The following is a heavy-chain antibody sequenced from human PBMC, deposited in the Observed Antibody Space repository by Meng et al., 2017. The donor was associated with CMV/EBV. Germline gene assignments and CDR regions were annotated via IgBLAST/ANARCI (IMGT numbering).Heavy chain of an antibody. CDR1: GGSVSSGSYY. Sequence: SETLSLTCTVSGGSVSSGSYYWSWIQQPPGKGLEWIEYTHYSGGTNYNPSLKSRVTISVDTSKNQFSLKLSSVTAADTAVYYCARGTFGVITKAIDYWGQGTLVTVSS. V-gene: IGHV4-61*01. CDR2: THYSGGT. CDR3: ARGTFGVITKAIDY. D-gene: IGHD3-3*02. J-gene: IGHJ4*02.